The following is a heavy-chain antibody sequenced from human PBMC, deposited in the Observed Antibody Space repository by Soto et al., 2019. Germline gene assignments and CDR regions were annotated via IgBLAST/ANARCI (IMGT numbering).Heavy chain of an antibody. CDR3: ARRYTFGPSFDY. CDR1: GYSFAAYS. Sequence: SLKISCKASGYSFAAYSIAWVRQMPGKGLEWMGIIFPGTSNTQYSPSFQGQVTISVDKSSTTAFLQWRGLKASDTAMYYCARRYTFGPSFDYWGQGTLVTVSS. J-gene: IGHJ4*02. D-gene: IGHD5-18*01. V-gene: IGHV5-51*01. CDR2: IFPGTSNT.